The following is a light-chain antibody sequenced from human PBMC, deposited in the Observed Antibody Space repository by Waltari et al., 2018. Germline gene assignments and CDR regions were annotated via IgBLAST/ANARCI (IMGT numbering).Light chain of an antibody. J-gene: IGKJ1*01. CDR3: QQYNNWSGT. Sequence: EIVMTQSPATLSVSPGERATLPCRARQSVSSNLAWYQQKPGQAPRLLSYGASTRATGIPARFSGSGSGTEFTLTISSMQSEDFAVYYCQQYNNWSGTFGQGTKVEIK. CDR2: GAS. CDR1: QSVSSN. V-gene: IGKV3-15*01.